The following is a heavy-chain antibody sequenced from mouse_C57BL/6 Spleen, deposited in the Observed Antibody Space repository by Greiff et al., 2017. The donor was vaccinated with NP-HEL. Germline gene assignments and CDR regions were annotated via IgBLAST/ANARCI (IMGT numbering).Heavy chain of an antibody. Sequence: EVKLMESGGGLVKPGGSLKLSCAASGFTFSSYTMSWVRQTPEKRLEWVATISGGGGNTYYPDSVKGRFTISRDNAKNTLYLQMSSLRSEDTALYYCARGIYYYGSSYWYFDVWGTGTTVTVSS. J-gene: IGHJ1*03. CDR1: GFTFSSYT. CDR2: ISGGGGNT. CDR3: ARGIYYYGSSYWYFDV. D-gene: IGHD1-1*01. V-gene: IGHV5-9*01.